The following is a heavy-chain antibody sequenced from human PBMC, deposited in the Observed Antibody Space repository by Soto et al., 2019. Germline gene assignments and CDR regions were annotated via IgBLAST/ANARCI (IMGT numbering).Heavy chain of an antibody. Sequence: ASVKVSCKASGYTFTSYGISWVRQAPGQGLEWMGWISAYNGNTNYAQKLQGRVTMTTDTSTSTAYMELRSLRSDDAAVYYCARGLAGCSSTSCQSMDVWGQGTTVTVSS. CDR3: ARGLAGCSSTSCQSMDV. J-gene: IGHJ6*02. CDR2: ISAYNGNT. CDR1: GYTFTSYG. V-gene: IGHV1-18*01. D-gene: IGHD2-2*01.